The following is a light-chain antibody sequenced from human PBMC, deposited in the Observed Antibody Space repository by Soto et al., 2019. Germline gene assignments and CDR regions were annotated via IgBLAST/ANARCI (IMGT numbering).Light chain of an antibody. J-gene: IGKJ1*01. CDR1: QSVSSSY. Sequence: AQAPGAVSLARGKITTNSCRASQSVSSSYLAWYQQKPGQAPRLLIYGASSRATGIPDRFSGSGSGTDFTLTINTPEAEDLPVHYCPQSGSPPGRFGHGTRVDIK. CDR2: GAS. V-gene: IGKV3-20*01. CDR3: PQSGSPPGR.